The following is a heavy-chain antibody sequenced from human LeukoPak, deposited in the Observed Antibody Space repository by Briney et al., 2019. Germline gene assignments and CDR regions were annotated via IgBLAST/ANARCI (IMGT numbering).Heavy chain of an antibody. CDR2: MNPNSGNT. V-gene: IGHV1-8*01. D-gene: IGHD5-12*01. CDR3: AREVATINYYYYYMDV. CDR1: GYTFTSYD. Sequence: ASVKVSCKASGYTFTSYDINWVRQATGQGLEWMGWMNPNSGNTGYAQKFQGRVTMTRNTSISTVYMELSSLRSEDTAVYYCAREVATINYYYYYMDVWGKGTTVTVSS. J-gene: IGHJ6*03.